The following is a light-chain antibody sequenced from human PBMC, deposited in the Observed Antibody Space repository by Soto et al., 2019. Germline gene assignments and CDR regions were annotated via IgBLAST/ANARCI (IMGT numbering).Light chain of an antibody. J-gene: IGLJ1*01. Sequence: QSALTQPASVSGSLGQSITISCSGTSSDVGAYNYVSWYQQYPGKAPKLMIYHVTDRPSGVSNRFSGSKSGNTASLTISGLQAEDEADYYCCSYTTSNTFVFGTVTKVTVL. CDR2: HVT. CDR1: SSDVGAYNY. CDR3: CSYTTSNTFV. V-gene: IGLV2-14*01.